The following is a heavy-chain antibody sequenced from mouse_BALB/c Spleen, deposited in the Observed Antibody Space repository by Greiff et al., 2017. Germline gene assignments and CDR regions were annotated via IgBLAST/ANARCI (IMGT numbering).Heavy chain of an antibody. CDR2: ISSGSSTI. V-gene: IGHV5-17*02. Sequence: EVQGVESGGGLVQPGGSRKLSCAASGFTFSSFGMHWVRQAPEKGLEWVAYISSGSSTIYYADTVKGRFTISRDNPKNTLFLQMTSLRSEDTAMYYCARNDYSAWFAYWGQGTLVTVSA. J-gene: IGHJ3*01. CDR1: GFTFSSFG. D-gene: IGHD2-4*01. CDR3: ARNDYSAWFAY.